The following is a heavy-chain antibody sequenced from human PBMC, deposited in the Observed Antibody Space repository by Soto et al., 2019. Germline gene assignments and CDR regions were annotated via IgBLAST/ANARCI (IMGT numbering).Heavy chain of an antibody. CDR3: AREGGTHSSGWTAIHYYYGVDV. D-gene: IGHD6-19*01. J-gene: IGHJ6*02. V-gene: IGHV4-59*01. CDR1: GGSISSYY. Sequence: PSETLSLTCTVSGGSISSYYWSWIRQPPGKGLEWIGYIYYSGSTNYNPSLKSRVTISVDTSKNQFSLKLSSVTAADTAVYYCAREGGTHSSGWTAIHYYYGVDVWGQGTTVTVSS. CDR2: IYYSGST.